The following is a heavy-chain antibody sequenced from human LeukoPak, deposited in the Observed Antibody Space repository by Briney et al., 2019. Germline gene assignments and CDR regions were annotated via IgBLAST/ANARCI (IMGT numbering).Heavy chain of an antibody. Sequence: ASVKVSCKASGGTFSSYAISWVRQAPGQGLEWMGGIIPIFGTANYAQKFQGRVTITADKSTSTAYMELSSLRSEDTAVYYCARPKSVPTYYYCSGSYYPYYYHMDVWGKGTTVTVSS. CDR3: ARPKSVPTYYYCSGSYYPYYYHMDV. D-gene: IGHD3-10*01. CDR1: GGTFSSYA. J-gene: IGHJ6*03. CDR2: IIPIFGTA. V-gene: IGHV1-69*06.